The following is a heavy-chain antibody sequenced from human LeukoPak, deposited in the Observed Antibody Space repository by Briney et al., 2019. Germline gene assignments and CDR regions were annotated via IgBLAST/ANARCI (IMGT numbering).Heavy chain of an antibody. CDR1: GFTFSSYW. D-gene: IGHD1-26*01. J-gene: IGHJ4*02. CDR3: ARENHGNYFDY. V-gene: IGHV3-7*01. CDR2: IKQDGSEK. Sequence: PGGSLRLSCAASGFTFSSYWLSWVRQAPGKGLEWVANIKQDGSEKYYVDSVKGRFTISRDNAKNSLYLQMNSLRAEDTAVYYCARENHGNYFDYWGQGTLVTVSS.